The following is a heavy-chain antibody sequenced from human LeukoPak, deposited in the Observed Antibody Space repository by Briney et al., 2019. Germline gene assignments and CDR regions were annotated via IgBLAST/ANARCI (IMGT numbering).Heavy chain of an antibody. V-gene: IGHV4-30-2*01. CDR3: ASLTTGTNAFDI. Sequence: SETLSLTCTVSGGSISSGGYYWSWIRQPPGKGLEWIGYIYHSGSTYYNPSLKSRVTISVDRSKNQFSLKLSSVTAADTAVYYCASLTTGTNAFDIWGQGTMVTVSS. D-gene: IGHD1-1*01. J-gene: IGHJ3*02. CDR2: IYHSGST. CDR1: GGSISSGGYY.